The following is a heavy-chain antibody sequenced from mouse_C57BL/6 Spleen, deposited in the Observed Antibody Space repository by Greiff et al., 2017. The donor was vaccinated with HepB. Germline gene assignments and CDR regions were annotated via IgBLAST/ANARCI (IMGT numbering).Heavy chain of an antibody. D-gene: IGHD1-1*01. Sequence: VQLQQSGPELVKPGALVKISCKASGYTFTDYYMNWVKQSHGKSLEWIGDSKPNNGGTSYNPEFNGKATFTVDKSSNTAYMELCSLTSEDSAVSYCARNYYCGSPFAYWGQGTLVTVSA. CDR2: SKPNNGGT. CDR1: GYTFTDYY. V-gene: IGHV1-26*01. CDR3: ARNYYCGSPFAY. J-gene: IGHJ3*01.